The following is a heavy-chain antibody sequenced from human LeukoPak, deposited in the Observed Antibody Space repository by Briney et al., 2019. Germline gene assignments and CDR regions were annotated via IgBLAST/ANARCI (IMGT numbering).Heavy chain of an antibody. CDR1: GFTFSSYA. Sequence: GGSLRLSCAASGFTFSSYAMSWVRQAPGKGLEWVSAISGSGGSTYYADSVKGRFTISRDNSKNTLYLQMNSLRAEDTAVYYCAKSTRIYSSGWEDFDYWGQGTLVTVSS. V-gene: IGHV3-23*01. J-gene: IGHJ4*02. CDR2: ISGSGGST. CDR3: AKSTRIYSSGWEDFDY. D-gene: IGHD6-19*01.